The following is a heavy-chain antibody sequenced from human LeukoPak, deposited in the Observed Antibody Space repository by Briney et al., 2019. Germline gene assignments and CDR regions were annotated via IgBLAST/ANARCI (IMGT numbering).Heavy chain of an antibody. CDR1: GGSISTYY. V-gene: IGHV4-59*01. CDR3: ARHEDTALVVSPFDY. Sequence: SETLSLTCTVSGGSISTYYWSWIRQPPGKGLEWIGYVYYSGSTNSNPSLKSRVIISVDTSKNQFSLKLSSVTAADTAVYYCARHEDTALVVSPFDYWGQGTLVTVSS. D-gene: IGHD5-18*01. CDR2: VYYSGST. J-gene: IGHJ4*02.